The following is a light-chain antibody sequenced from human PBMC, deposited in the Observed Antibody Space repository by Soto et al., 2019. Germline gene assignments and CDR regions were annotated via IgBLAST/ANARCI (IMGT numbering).Light chain of an antibody. CDR1: SSDVGSYNL. V-gene: IGLV2-23*03. CDR3: CSYAGSSTFGVV. Sequence: QSALTQPASVSGSPGQSITISCTGTSSDVGSYNLVSWYQQHPGKAPKLMIYEGSKRPSGVSNRFSGSKSGNTASLTISGLQAEDEADYSCCSYAGSSTFGVVFVGGTQVTVL. CDR2: EGS. J-gene: IGLJ2*01.